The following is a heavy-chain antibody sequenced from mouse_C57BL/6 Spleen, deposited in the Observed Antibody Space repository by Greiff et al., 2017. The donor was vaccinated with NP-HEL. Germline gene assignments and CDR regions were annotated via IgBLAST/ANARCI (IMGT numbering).Heavy chain of an antibody. J-gene: IGHJ3*01. CDR2: INPNNGGT. Sequence: VQLQQSGPELVKPGASVKISCKASGYTFTDYYMNWVKQSHGKSLEWIGDINPNNGGTSYNQKFKGKATLTVDNSSSTAYMELRSLTSEDSAVYYCARWISSQGFAYWGQGTLVTVSA. CDR1: GYTFTDYY. CDR3: ARWISSQGFAY. V-gene: IGHV1-26*01.